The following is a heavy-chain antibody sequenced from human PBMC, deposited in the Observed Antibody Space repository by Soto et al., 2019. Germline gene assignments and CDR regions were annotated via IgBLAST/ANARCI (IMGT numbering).Heavy chain of an antibody. Sequence: GGSLRLFCAASGFTFSSYAMHWVRQAPGKGLEWVAVISYDGSNKYYADSVKGRFTISRDNSKNTLYLQMNSLRAEDTAVYYCASQYVDTAMVTGPYYFDYWGQGTLVTVSS. CDR1: GFTFSSYA. V-gene: IGHV3-30-3*01. D-gene: IGHD5-18*01. J-gene: IGHJ4*02. CDR3: ASQYVDTAMVTGPYYFDY. CDR2: ISYDGSNK.